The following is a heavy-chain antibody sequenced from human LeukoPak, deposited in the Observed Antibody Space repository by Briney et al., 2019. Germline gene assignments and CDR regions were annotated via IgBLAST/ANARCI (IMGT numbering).Heavy chain of an antibody. D-gene: IGHD2-15*01. Sequence: PSETLSLTCTVSGGSISSYYWSWIRQPAGKGLEWIGRIYTSGSTNYNPSLKSRVTISVDTSKNQFSLKLSSVTAADTAVYYCARYCSGGSCYLGYFDYWGQGTLVTVSS. V-gene: IGHV4-4*07. CDR3: ARYCSGGSCYLGYFDY. CDR1: GGSISSYY. J-gene: IGHJ4*02. CDR2: IYTSGST.